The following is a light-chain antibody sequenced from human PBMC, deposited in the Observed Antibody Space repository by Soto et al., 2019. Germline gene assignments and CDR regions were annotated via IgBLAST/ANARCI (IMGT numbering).Light chain of an antibody. V-gene: IGKV3-20*01. CDR1: QSVNTIY. CDR3: QQYATSPRT. Sequence: ESVLTQSPGTLSLSPGERATLSCRASQSVNTIYFAWYQQKPGQAPRLLIYSTSNRATGIPDRFSGSGSGTDFTLTISRLEPEDFAVYYCQQYATSPRTFGQGTKVDIK. CDR2: STS. J-gene: IGKJ1*01.